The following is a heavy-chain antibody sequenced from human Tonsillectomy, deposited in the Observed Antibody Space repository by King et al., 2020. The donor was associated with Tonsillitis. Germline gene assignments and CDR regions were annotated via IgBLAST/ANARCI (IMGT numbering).Heavy chain of an antibody. D-gene: IGHD2-2*01. J-gene: IGHJ4*02. CDR3: ARNPQFVVVPRPIDWFDN. Sequence: VQLVQSGTEVKKPGASVKLSCKTSGYTFTTFGINWVRQAPGQGLEWMGWISTYNGNTKYAQKFQGRVTMTTATATSTVYMELRSLGSDDTAVYYCARNPQFVVVPRPIDWFDNWGQGTLVTVPS. CDR2: ISTYNGNT. CDR1: GYTFTTFG. V-gene: IGHV1-18*01.